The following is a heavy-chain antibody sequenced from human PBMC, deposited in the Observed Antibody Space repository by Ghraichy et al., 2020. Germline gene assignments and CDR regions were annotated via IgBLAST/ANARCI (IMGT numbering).Heavy chain of an antibody. J-gene: IGHJ3*02. D-gene: IGHD1-26*01. CDR1: GFTFSSYA. CDR3: AKSLRGSYYPSDAFDI. V-gene: IGHV3-23*01. CDR2: ISGSGGST. Sequence: GESLNISCAASGFTFSSYAMSWVRQAPGKGLEWVSAISGSGGSTYYADSVKGRFTISRDNSKNTLYLQMNSLRAEDTAVYYCAKSLRGSYYPSDAFDIWGQGTMVTVSS.